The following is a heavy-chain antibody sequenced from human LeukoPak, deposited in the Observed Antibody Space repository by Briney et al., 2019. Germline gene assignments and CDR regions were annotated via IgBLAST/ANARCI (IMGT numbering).Heavy chain of an antibody. J-gene: IGHJ6*03. CDR3: AKDPSSSWWDYYYYMDV. CDR2: ISYDGSNK. D-gene: IGHD6-13*01. CDR1: GFTFSSYG. V-gene: IGHV3-30*18. Sequence: GGSLRLSCAASGFTFSSYGMHWVRQAPGKGLEWVAVISYDGSNKYYADSVKGRFTISRDNSKNTLYLQMNSLRAEDTAVYYCAKDPSSSWWDYYYYMDVWGKGTTVTVSS.